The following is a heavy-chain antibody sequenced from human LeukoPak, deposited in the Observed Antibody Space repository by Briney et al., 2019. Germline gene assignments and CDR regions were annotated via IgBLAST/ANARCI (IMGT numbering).Heavy chain of an antibody. J-gene: IGHJ4*02. D-gene: IGHD3-22*01. Sequence: ASVKVSCKASGYTFTSYAMNWVRQAPGQGLKWMGWINTNTGNPTYAQGFTGRFVFSLDTSVSTAYLQIGSLKAEDTAVYYCARESEYYYDSSTYSGDDYWGQGTLVTVSS. CDR2: INTNTGNP. V-gene: IGHV7-4-1*01. CDR1: GYTFTSYA. CDR3: ARESEYYYDSSTYSGDDY.